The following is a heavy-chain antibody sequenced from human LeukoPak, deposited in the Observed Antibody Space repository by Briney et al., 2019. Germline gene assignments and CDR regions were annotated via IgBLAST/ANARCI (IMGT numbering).Heavy chain of an antibody. CDR3: ARHVGGYCSSTSCYSGLYYMDV. D-gene: IGHD2-2*02. J-gene: IGHJ6*03. V-gene: IGHV4-38-2*01. CDR2: IYHSGST. CDR1: GYSISSGYY. Sequence: SETLSLTCAVSGYSISSGYYWGWIRQPPGKGLEWIGSIYHSGSTYYNPSLKSRVTISVDTSKNQFSLKLSSVTAADTAVYYYARHVGGYCSSTSCYSGLYYMDVWGKGTTVTVSS.